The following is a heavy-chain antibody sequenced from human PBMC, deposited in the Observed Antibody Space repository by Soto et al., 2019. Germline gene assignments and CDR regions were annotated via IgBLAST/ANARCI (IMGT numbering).Heavy chain of an antibody. V-gene: IGHV4-34*01. D-gene: IGHD4-4*01. J-gene: IGHJ4*02. Sequence: SETLSLTCAVYGGSFSGYYWSWIRQPPGKGLEWIGEINHSGSTNYNPSLKSRVTISVDTSKNQFSLKLSSVTAADTAVYYCASGTESTVTTRYFDYWGQGTLVTVSS. CDR1: GGSFSGYY. CDR3: ASGTESTVTTRYFDY. CDR2: INHSGST.